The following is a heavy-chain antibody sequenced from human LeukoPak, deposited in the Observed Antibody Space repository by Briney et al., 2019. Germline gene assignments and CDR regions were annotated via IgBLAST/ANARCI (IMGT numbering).Heavy chain of an antibody. CDR3: AIQRGATVTQPEPNWLDP. Sequence: SQTLSLTCTVSGGSISSGSYCWSWIRQPAGKGLEWIGRIYTSGSTNYNPSLKSRVTISVDTSKNQFSLRLSSVTAADTAVYYYAIQRGATVTQPEPNWLDPWGQGTLVTVSS. V-gene: IGHV4-61*02. J-gene: IGHJ5*02. CDR2: IYTSGST. D-gene: IGHD4-11*01. CDR1: GGSISSGSYC.